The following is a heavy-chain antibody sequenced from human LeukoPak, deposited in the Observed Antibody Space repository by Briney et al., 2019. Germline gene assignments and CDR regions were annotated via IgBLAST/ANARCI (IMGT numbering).Heavy chain of an antibody. V-gene: IGHV3-23*01. CDR2: ISGSGGST. J-gene: IGHJ4*02. CDR3: AKGWGITMIVVDPDYFDY. CDR1: GLTFSIYA. D-gene: IGHD3-22*01. Sequence: PGGSLRLSCAASGLTFSIYAMSWVRQAPGKGLEWVSAISGSGGSTYYADSVKGRFTISRDNSKNTLYLQMNSLRAEDTAVYYCAKGWGITMIVVDPDYFDYWGQGTLVTVSS.